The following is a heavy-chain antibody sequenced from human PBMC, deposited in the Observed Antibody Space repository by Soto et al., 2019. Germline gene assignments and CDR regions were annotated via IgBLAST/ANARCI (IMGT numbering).Heavy chain of an antibody. J-gene: IGHJ6*03. CDR2: INHSGST. V-gene: IGHV4-34*08. CDR3: AGRASGSRDDYYIDV. D-gene: IGHD6-25*01. CDR1: GGTFSGYY. Sequence: SETLSLTCAVYGGTFSGYYWSWIRQPPGKGLEWIGEINHSGSTNYNPSLKSRVPISVDTSKNQFSLKLSSMTAADTAVYYCAGRASGSRDDYYIDVWGKGTTVTVSS.